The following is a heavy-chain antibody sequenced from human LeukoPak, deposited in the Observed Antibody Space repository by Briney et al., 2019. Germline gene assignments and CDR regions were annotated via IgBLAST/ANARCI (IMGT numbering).Heavy chain of an antibody. J-gene: IGHJ4*02. CDR3: TTDGRLSELLYIDY. CDR1: GFTFSNAW. D-gene: IGHD1-26*01. V-gene: IGHV3-15*01. Sequence: PGGSLRLSCAASGFTFSNAWMSWVRQAPGKGLEWVGRIKSKTDGGTTDYAAPVKGRFTISRDDSKNTLYLQMNSLKTEDTAVYYCTTDGRLSELLYIDYWGQGTLVTVSS. CDR2: IKSKTDGGTT.